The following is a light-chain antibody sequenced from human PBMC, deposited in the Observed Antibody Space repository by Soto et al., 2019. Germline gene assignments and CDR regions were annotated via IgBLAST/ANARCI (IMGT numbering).Light chain of an antibody. Sequence: EIMLTQSPGTLSLSPGGRATLSCRASQTLISDFLVWYQKKPGQPPRLLIYGASSRATGIPERFGGSGSGPDFTLTISRLEPEDSAVYYCQQYYSLPFTFGPGTKVDIK. CDR3: QQYYSLPFT. V-gene: IGKV3-20*01. CDR2: GAS. J-gene: IGKJ3*01. CDR1: QTLISDF.